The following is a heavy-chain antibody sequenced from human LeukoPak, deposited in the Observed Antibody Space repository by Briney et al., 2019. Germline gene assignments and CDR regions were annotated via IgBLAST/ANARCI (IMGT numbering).Heavy chain of an antibody. Sequence: GGSLRLSCGASGXXXXXYXXHWVRXXXXXXXXWISRINSDGSTTSYADSVEGRFTISRDNAKNTLYLQMNGLRAEDTAVYYCARGNYYGQDYWGQGTLVTVSS. CDR3: ARGNYYGQDY. CDR2: INSDGSTT. CDR1: GXXXXXYX. V-gene: IGHV3-74*01. J-gene: IGHJ4*02. D-gene: IGHD3-10*01.